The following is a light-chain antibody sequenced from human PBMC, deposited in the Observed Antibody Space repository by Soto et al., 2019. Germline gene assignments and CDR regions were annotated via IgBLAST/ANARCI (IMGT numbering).Light chain of an antibody. Sequence: EIVLTQSPGTLSLSAGERATLSCRASQSVSSSYLAWYQQKPGQAPRLLIYGASSRATDIPDRFSGSGSGTDFTLTISRLEPEDFAVYYCQQYGSSPRTFGQGTKVEIK. CDR1: QSVSSSY. J-gene: IGKJ1*01. CDR3: QQYGSSPRT. V-gene: IGKV3-20*01. CDR2: GAS.